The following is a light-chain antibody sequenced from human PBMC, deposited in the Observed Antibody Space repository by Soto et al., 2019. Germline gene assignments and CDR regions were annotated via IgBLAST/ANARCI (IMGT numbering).Light chain of an antibody. Sequence: QSALTQPASVSGSPGQSITISCSGTTSDVGGYNLVSWYQQHTAKAPKLLIYEGTQRPSGASSRFSGSKSGNTASLTISGLQAEDEADYYCCSYASSSSYVFGNGTKVTVL. CDR1: TSDVGGYNL. V-gene: IGLV2-23*01. J-gene: IGLJ1*01. CDR2: EGT. CDR3: CSYASSSSYV.